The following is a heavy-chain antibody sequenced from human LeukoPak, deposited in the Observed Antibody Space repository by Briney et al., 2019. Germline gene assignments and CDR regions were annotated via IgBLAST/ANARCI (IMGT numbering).Heavy chain of an antibody. D-gene: IGHD1-26*01. CDR2: IWYNGSNK. V-gene: IGHV3-33*06. Sequence: GRSLRLSCAASGFTFSSYGMHWVRQAPGKGLEWVAVIWYNGSNKYYADSVKGRFTISRDNSKNTLYLQMNSLRAEDTAVYYCAKDRDSGSYYFDYWGQGTLVTVSS. CDR1: GFTFSSYG. CDR3: AKDRDSGSYYFDY. J-gene: IGHJ4*02.